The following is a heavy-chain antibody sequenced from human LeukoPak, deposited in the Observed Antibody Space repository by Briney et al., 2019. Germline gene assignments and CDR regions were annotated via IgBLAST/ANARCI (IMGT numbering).Heavy chain of an antibody. D-gene: IGHD3-22*01. CDR3: AKASSPMIVVVTQDY. V-gene: IGHV3-23*01. CDR1: GFTFGSYA. Sequence: PGGSLRLSCAASGFTFGSYAMSWVRQAPGKGLEWVSAISGSGGSTYYADSVKGRFTISRDNSKNTLYLQMNSLRAEDTAVYYCAKASSPMIVVVTQDYWGQGTLVTVSS. J-gene: IGHJ4*02. CDR2: ISGSGGST.